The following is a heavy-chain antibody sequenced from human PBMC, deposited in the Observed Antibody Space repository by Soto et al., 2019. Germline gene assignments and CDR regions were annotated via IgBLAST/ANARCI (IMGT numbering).Heavy chain of an antibody. Sequence: SETLSLTCAVYGGSFSGYYWSWIRQPPGKGLEWIGEINHSGSTNYNPSLESRVTISVDTSKNQFSLKLSSVTAADTAVYYCARVKLYNWNYLSFDYWGQGTLVTVSS. D-gene: IGHD1-7*01. CDR2: INHSGST. J-gene: IGHJ4*02. CDR1: GGSFSGYY. V-gene: IGHV4-34*01. CDR3: ARVKLYNWNYLSFDY.